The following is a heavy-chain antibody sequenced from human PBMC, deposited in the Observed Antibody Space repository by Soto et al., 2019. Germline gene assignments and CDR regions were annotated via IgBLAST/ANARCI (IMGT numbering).Heavy chain of an antibody. CDR3: ARVRYSSGYWDYYYGMDV. CDR2: IYYSGST. J-gene: IGHJ6*02. D-gene: IGHD3-22*01. Sequence: QVQLQESGPGLVKPSQTLSLTCTVSGGSISSGGYYWSWIRQHPGKGLEWIGYIYYSGSTYYNPXXKSRVTISVDXXKXQXXLKLSSVTAADTAMYYCARVRYSSGYWDYYYGMDVWGQGTTVTVSS. CDR1: GGSISSGGYY. V-gene: IGHV4-31*03.